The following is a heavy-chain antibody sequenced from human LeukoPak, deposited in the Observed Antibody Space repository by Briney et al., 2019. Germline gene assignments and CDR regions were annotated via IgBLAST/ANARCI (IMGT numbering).Heavy chain of an antibody. J-gene: IGHJ3*02. CDR3: AKRIYYGSGPIDI. V-gene: IGHV3-23*01. CDR1: GFSFSNYD. D-gene: IGHD3-10*01. Sequence: GGSLRLSCAPSGFSFSNYDMTWGRQAPGKGLDWVSTLSDSGGSTYYADSVKGRFTISRDNYKHTLYLQMSSLRAEDTAIYFCAKRIYYGSGPIDIWGQGTMVTASS. CDR2: LSDSGGST.